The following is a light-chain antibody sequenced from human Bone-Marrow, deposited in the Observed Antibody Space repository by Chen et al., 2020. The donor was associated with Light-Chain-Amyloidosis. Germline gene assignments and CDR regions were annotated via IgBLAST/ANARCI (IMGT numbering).Light chain of an antibody. CDR3: QSADSRGTYEVG. CDR2: RDT. J-gene: IGLJ2*01. CDR1: DLPTKY. Sequence: SYDLTQPPSVSVSPGQTARITCSGDDLPTKYAYWYQQKPGQAPVMVIHRDTERPSGISERFSGASSGTTGTLTISGGQAEDEADYHGQSADSRGTYEVGFGGGTKLTVL. V-gene: IGLV3-25*03.